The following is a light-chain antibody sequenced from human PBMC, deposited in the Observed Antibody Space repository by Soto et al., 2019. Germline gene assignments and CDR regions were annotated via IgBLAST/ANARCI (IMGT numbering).Light chain of an antibody. Sequence: QSALTQPASVSGSPGQSITISCTGTSSDVGSFPYVSWYQQHPGSAPKLLIYEVSDPPSGISDRFSGSKSGNTATLTISGLQSEDDAYYYCSSFTTTSTNVIFGGGTKLTVL. CDR3: SSFTTTSTNVI. CDR2: EVS. V-gene: IGLV2-14*03. J-gene: IGLJ2*01. CDR1: SSDVGSFPY.